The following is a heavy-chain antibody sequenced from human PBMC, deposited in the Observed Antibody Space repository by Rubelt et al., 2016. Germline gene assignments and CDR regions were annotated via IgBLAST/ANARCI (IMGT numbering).Heavy chain of an antibody. CDR2: VFYSGST. J-gene: IGHJ4*02. D-gene: IGHD6-13*01. CDR1: GDSIRKYY. Sequence: QVQLQGSGPGLVKPSETLSLTCTVSGDSIRKYYWSWIRQPPGKGPEWIGYVFYSGSTNYNPSLKSRVTISIDTSTSQLSLGRTAMTAADTAVDDCARGPATAYGNLDYWGQGTLVTVSA. V-gene: IGHV4-59*01. CDR3: ARGPATAYGNLDY.